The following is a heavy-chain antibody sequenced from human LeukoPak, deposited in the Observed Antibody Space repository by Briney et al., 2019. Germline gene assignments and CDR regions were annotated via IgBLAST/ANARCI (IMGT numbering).Heavy chain of an antibody. Sequence: KASETLSLTCTVSGGSVSGGSYYWSWIRQPPRKGLEWIGEIDHSGSTNYNPSLQSRVTISVDTSKNQFSLKVSSVSAADTAAYYCARGNRPYGEHEAFDIWGHGTTVTVSP. CDR2: IDHSGST. D-gene: IGHD3-10*01. J-gene: IGHJ3*02. CDR3: ARGNRPYGEHEAFDI. CDR1: GGSVSGGSYY. V-gene: IGHV4-61*01.